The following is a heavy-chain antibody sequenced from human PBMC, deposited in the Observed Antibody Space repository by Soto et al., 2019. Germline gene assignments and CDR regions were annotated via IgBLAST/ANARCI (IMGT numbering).Heavy chain of an antibody. D-gene: IGHD3-10*01. Sequence: EVQLLESGGDVVQPGGSLRLSCANSGFPFSAFAMNWVRHAPGKGLEWVSGIGGSGASIYYADSVRGRFTISRDNSKNTVYLHMNSLRAENTAFYCCARSVRPLGWFDPWGQGTLVTVSS. CDR1: GFPFSAFA. J-gene: IGHJ5*02. CDR3: ARSVRPLGWFDP. CDR2: IGGSGASI. V-gene: IGHV3-23*01.